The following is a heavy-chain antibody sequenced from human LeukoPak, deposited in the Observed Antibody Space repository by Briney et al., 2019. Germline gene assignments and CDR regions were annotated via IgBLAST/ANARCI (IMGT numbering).Heavy chain of an antibody. J-gene: IGHJ6*02. CDR1: GFPFNSYW. CDR2: IRQDGNIK. D-gene: IGHD5-18*01. Sequence: GGSLRLSCAASGFPFNSYWMTWVRQAPGKGLQWVANIRQDGNIKYYVDSVKGRFTISRDNAMNSLYLQMNSLRAEDTAVYYCSRVDTAVIGYYSGMDVWGQGTTVTVSS. V-gene: IGHV3-7*04. CDR3: SRVDTAVIGYYSGMDV.